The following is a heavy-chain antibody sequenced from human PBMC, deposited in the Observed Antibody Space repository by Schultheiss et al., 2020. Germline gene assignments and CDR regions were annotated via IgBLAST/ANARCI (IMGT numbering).Heavy chain of an antibody. J-gene: IGHJ3*02. Sequence: GGSLRLSCAASGFTFSSYAMSWVRQAPGKGLEWVSTISASGGTTYYADSVKGRFTISRDNSKNTLYLQMNSLRAEDTAVYYCARQYSSGWTDAFDILGQGTMVTVSS. V-gene: IGHV3-23*01. CDR1: GFTFSSYA. D-gene: IGHD6-19*01. CDR3: ARQYSSGWTDAFDI. CDR2: ISASGGTT.